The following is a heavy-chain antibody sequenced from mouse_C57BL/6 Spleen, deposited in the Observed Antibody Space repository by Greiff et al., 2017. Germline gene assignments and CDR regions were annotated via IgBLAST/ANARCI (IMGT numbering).Heavy chain of an antibody. CDR1: GYTFTSYW. CDR3: AKSGYDGLFAY. V-gene: IGHV1-69*01. D-gene: IGHD2-2*01. Sequence: QVQLKQPGAELVMPGASVKLSCKASGYTFTSYWMHWVKQRPGQGLEWIGELDPSDSYTNYNQKFKGKSKLTVDKSSSTAYMQLSSLTSEDSAVYYCAKSGYDGLFAYWGQGTLVTVSA. J-gene: IGHJ3*01. CDR2: LDPSDSYT.